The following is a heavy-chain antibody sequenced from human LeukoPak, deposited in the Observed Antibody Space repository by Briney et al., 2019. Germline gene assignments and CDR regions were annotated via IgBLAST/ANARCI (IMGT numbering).Heavy chain of an antibody. J-gene: IGHJ4*02. V-gene: IGHV4-4*09. CDR2: IYTSGST. CDR3: ARTGGDLAAADY. Sequence: SETLSLTCTVSGGSISSYYWSWIRQPPGKGLEWIGYIYTSGSTNYNPSLKSRVTISVDTSKNQFSLKLSSVTAADTAVYYCARTGGDLAAADYWGQGTLVTVSS. D-gene: IGHD6-13*01. CDR1: GGSISSYY.